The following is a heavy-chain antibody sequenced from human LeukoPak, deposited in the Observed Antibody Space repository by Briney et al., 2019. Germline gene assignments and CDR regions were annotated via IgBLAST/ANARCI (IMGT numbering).Heavy chain of an antibody. CDR3: ASIWFGEFSFDY. J-gene: IGHJ4*02. CDR2: INAGNGNT. V-gene: IGHV1-3*01. D-gene: IGHD3-10*01. CDR1: GYTFTSYA. Sequence: ASVKVSCKASGYTFTSYAMHWVRQAPGQRLEWMGWINAGNGNTKYSQKFQGRDTITRDTSASTAYMELSSLRSEDTAVYYCASIWFGEFSFDYWGQGTLVTVSS.